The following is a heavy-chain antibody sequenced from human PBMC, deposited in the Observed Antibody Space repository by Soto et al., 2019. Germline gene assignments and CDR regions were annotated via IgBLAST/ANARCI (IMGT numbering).Heavy chain of an antibody. D-gene: IGHD2-2*01. J-gene: IGHJ6*02. CDR2: IYYSGST. CDR1: GGSISSYY. V-gene: IGHV4-59*01. Sequence: SETLSLTCTVSGGSISSYYWSWIRQPPGKGLEWIGYIYYSGSTNYNPSLKSRVTISVDTSKNQFSLKLSSVTAADTAVYYCARDRVVPAAIGMDVWDQGTTVTVSS. CDR3: ARDRVVPAAIGMDV.